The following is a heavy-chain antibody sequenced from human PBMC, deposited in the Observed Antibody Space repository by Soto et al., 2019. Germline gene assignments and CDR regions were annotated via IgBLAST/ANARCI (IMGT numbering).Heavy chain of an antibody. J-gene: IGHJ4*02. V-gene: IGHV1-18*04. Sequence: ASVKVSCKASGYTFTSYYMRWVRQAPGQGLEWMGWINPYNGNTNYAQKLQGRLTISKDTSKSQVVLTLTNVDPVDTGTYFCARALREALPIYYFDYWGQGTLVTVSS. CDR1: GYTFTSYY. D-gene: IGHD5-18*01. CDR2: INPYNGNT. CDR3: ARALREALPIYYFDY.